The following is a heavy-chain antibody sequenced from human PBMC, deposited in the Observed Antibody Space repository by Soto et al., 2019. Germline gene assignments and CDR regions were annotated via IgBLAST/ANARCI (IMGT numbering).Heavy chain of an antibody. CDR2: ISAYNGNT. D-gene: IGHD2-15*01. CDR1: GYTFTSYG. V-gene: IGHV1-18*01. J-gene: IGHJ6*03. CDR3: ARGQMVVAVTSHSSYSDMDA. Sequence: ASVKVSCKASGYTFTSYGISWVRQAPGQGLEWMGWISAYNGNTNYAQKLQGRVTMTTDTSTSTAYMELRSLRSDDTAVYYCARGQMVVAVTSHSSYSDMDAWGKETTLTISS.